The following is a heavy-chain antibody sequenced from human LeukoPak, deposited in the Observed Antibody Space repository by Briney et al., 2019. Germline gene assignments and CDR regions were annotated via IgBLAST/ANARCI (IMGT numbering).Heavy chain of an antibody. J-gene: IGHJ5*02. CDR1: GFTFGDYD. V-gene: IGHV3-23*01. CDR2: VSGSGGTT. Sequence: GGCLSLSCTASGFTFGDYDMSWIGQAPGKGMDWVSGVSGSGGTTDYADSVKGRFTISRDNSKNTLYLQMNSLRAEDTAVYYCAKEGAYAALNAWGQGTLVSVSS. CDR3: AKEGAYAALNA. D-gene: IGHD1-26*01.